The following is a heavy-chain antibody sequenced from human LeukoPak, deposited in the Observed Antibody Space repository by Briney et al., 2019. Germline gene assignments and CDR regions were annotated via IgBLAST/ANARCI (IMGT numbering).Heavy chain of an antibody. CDR1: GFTFSSYA. CDR3: AKDSLPEYYYYYMDV. J-gene: IGHJ6*03. Sequence: GGSLRLSCAATGFTFSSYAMSWVRQAPGKGLEWVSAISGSGGSTYYADSVKGRFTISRDNSKNTLYLQMNSLRAEDTAVYYCAKDSLPEYYYYYMDVWGKGTTVTVSS. V-gene: IGHV3-23*01. CDR2: ISGSGGST.